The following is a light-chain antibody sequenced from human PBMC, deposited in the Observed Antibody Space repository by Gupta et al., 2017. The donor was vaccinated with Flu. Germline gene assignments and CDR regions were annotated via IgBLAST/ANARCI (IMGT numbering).Light chain of an antibody. CDR2: CAF. CDR1: RSGLYTSNNKNY. V-gene: IGKV4-1*01. Sequence: DIVMTQSPDSLAVSLGERATISCKSSRSGLYTSNNKNYLAWLQQRGRQTAKVNIYCAFVRGSGLPDRISSRASAADMTIISSVLPAEDVTVYCRPQEVDSPRTFGEGTKVEIK. J-gene: IGKJ1*01. CDR3: PQEVDSPRT.